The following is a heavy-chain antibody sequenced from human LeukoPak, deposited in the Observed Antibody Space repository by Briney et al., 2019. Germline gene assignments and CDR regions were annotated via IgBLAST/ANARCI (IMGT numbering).Heavy chain of an antibody. V-gene: IGHV3-30-3*01. D-gene: IGHD5-12*01. CDR2: ISYDGSNK. J-gene: IGHJ4*02. CDR3: ARDRIPGGYDSGIFDY. CDR1: GFTFSSYA. Sequence: GGSLRLSCAASGFTFSSYAMHWVRQAPGKGLKWVAVISYDGSNKYYADSVKGRFTISRDNSKNTLYLQMNSLRAEDTAVYYCARDRIPGGYDSGIFDYWGQGTLVTVSS.